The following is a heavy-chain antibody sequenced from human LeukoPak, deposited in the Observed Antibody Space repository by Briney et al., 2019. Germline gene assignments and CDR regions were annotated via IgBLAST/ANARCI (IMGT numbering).Heavy chain of an antibody. CDR2: IIPIFGTA. Sequence: GASVKVSCMASGGTFSSYAISWVRQAPGQGLEWMGGIIPIFGTANYAQKFQGRVTITTDESTSTAYMELSSLRSEDTAVYYCARNRVGASGPRHWGQGTLVTVSS. D-gene: IGHD1-26*01. J-gene: IGHJ4*02. CDR1: GGTFSSYA. V-gene: IGHV1-69*05. CDR3: ARNRVGASGPRH.